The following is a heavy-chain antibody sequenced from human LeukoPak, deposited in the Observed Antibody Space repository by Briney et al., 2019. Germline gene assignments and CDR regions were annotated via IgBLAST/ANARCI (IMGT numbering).Heavy chain of an antibody. CDR2: IYYSGST. D-gene: IGHD3-3*01. V-gene: IGHV4-39*01. CDR3: ARRSGRGWFDP. CDR1: GSSISSSSYY. J-gene: IGHJ5*02. Sequence: PSETLSLTCTVSGSSISSSSYYWGWIRQPPGKGLEWIGSIYYSGSTYYNPSLKSRVTISVDTSKNQFSLKLRSVTAADTAVYYCARRSGRGWFDPWGQGILVTVSS.